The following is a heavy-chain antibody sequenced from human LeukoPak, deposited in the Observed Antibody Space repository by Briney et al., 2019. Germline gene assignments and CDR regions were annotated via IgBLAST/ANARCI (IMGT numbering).Heavy chain of an antibody. J-gene: IGHJ4*02. CDR3: AKVRNFYYDGSGYYGY. D-gene: IGHD3-22*01. CDR2: ISGSGGST. CDR1: GFTFSSYA. V-gene: IGHV3-23*01. Sequence: GGSLRLSCAASGFTFSSYAMSWVRQAPGKGLEWVSAISGSGGSTYYADSVKGRFTISRDNSKNTLYLQMNSLRAEDTAVYYCAKVRNFYYDGSGYYGYWGQGTLVTVSS.